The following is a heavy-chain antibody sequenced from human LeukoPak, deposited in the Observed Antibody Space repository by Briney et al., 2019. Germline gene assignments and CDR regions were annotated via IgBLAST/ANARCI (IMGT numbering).Heavy chain of an antibody. J-gene: IGHJ4*02. D-gene: IGHD2-21*02. CDR1: GYTFTSYY. CDR3: ARAYCGGDCYFDY. CDR2: IIPILGIA. Sequence: GASVKVSCKASGYTFTSYYMHWVRQAPGQGLAWMGRIIPILGIANYAQKFQGRVTITADKSTSTAYMELSSPRSEDTAVYYCARAYCGGDCYFDYWGQGTLVTVSS. V-gene: IGHV1-69*04.